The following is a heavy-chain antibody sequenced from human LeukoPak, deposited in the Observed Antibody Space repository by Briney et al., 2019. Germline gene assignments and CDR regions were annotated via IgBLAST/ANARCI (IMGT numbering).Heavy chain of an antibody. CDR2: ISSSSSYI. D-gene: IGHD5-18*01. CDR3: ARDLETAMVQRAGAFDI. J-gene: IGHJ3*02. Sequence: GGSLRLSCAASGFTFSSYSMNWVRQAPGKGLEWVSSISSSSSYIYYADSVKGRFTISRDNAMNSLYLQMNSLRAEDTAVYYCARDLETAMVQRAGAFDIWGQGTMVTVSS. CDR1: GFTFSSYS. V-gene: IGHV3-21*01.